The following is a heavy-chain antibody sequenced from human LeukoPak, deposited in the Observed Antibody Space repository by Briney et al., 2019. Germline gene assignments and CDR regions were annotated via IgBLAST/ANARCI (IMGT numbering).Heavy chain of an antibody. V-gene: IGHV1-69*13. CDR3: ARGSRRPTYYYDSSGYYRQNIEYYYYYYMDV. Sequence: GASVKVSCKASGGTFSSYAISWVRQAPGQGLEWMGGIIPIFGTANYAQKFQGRVTITADESTSTAYMELSSLRSEDTAVYYCARGSRRPTYYYDSSGYYRQNIEYYYYYYMDVWGKGTTVTVSS. CDR2: IIPIFGTA. J-gene: IGHJ6*03. CDR1: GGTFSSYA. D-gene: IGHD3-22*01.